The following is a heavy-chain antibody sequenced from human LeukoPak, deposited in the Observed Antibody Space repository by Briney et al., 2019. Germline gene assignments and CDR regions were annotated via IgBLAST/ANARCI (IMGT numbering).Heavy chain of an antibody. CDR2: ISYDGSNK. J-gene: IGHJ4*02. Sequence: GRSLRLSCAASGFTFSSYGMHWVRQAPGKGLEWVAVISYDGSNKYYADSVKGRFTISRDNSKNTLYLQMNSLRAEDTAVYYCAKDPNDYGDYYFDYWGQGTLVTVSS. V-gene: IGHV3-30*18. D-gene: IGHD4-17*01. CDR1: GFTFSSYG. CDR3: AKDPNDYGDYYFDY.